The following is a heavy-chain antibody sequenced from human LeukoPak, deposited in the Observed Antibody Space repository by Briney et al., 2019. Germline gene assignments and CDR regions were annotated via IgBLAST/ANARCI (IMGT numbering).Heavy chain of an antibody. D-gene: IGHD2-2*01. CDR2: IGWDGGYT. Sequence: GGSLRLSCAASGFTFDDYAMHWARQAPGKGLEWVSLIGWDGGYTYYADSVKGRFTISRDNAKNSLYLQMNSLRAEDTALYYCARDSVGDIVVVPAASTYYYMDVWGKGTTVTVSS. J-gene: IGHJ6*03. CDR3: ARDSVGDIVVVPAASTYYYMDV. V-gene: IGHV3-43D*03. CDR1: GFTFDDYA.